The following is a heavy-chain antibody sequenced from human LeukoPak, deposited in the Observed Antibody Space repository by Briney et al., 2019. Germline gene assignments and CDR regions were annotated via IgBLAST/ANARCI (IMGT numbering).Heavy chain of an antibody. Sequence: GGSLRLSCAASGFTFSDYAMHWVRQAPGKGLEWVAVIAYGGTYTHHADSLKGRFIISRDNSRDTLYLQINSLRPEDTALYYCARNKDITAFFGMDVWGQGTTIIVSS. CDR1: GFTFSDYA. D-gene: IGHD2/OR15-2a*01. V-gene: IGHV3-30*03. J-gene: IGHJ6*02. CDR3: ARNKDITAFFGMDV. CDR2: IAYGGTYT.